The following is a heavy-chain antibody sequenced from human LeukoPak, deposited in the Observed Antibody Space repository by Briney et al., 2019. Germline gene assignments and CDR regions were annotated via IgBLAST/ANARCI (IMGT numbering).Heavy chain of an antibody. D-gene: IGHD6-13*01. V-gene: IGHV1-69*05. CDR3: ATNPPRGGYSSLADAFDI. J-gene: IGHJ3*02. CDR1: GSTFSSYA. CDR2: IIPLFASA. Sequence: GSSVKVSCKASGSTFSSYAISWVRQAPGQGLEWMGGIIPLFASANYAQKFRGRVTITTDESTGTAYMELSSLTSEDTAVYYCATNPPRGGYSSLADAFDIWGQGTMVTVSS.